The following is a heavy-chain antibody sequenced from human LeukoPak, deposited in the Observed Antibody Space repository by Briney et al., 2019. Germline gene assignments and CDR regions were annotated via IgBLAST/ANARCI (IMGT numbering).Heavy chain of an antibody. J-gene: IGHJ4*02. CDR3: ARGVSGSYGEFDY. D-gene: IGHD1-26*01. Sequence: PGGSLRLSCAASGFTFSSYWMHWVRQAPGKGLVWVSRIIDGSTTNYADSVKGRFTISRDNAKNTLYLQMNSLRAEDTAVYYCARGVSGSYGEFDYWGQGTLVTVSS. V-gene: IGHV3-74*01. CDR1: GFTFSSYW. CDR2: IIDGSTT.